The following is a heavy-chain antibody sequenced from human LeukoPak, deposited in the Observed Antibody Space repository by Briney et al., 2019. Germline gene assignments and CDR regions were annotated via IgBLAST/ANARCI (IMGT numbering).Heavy chain of an antibody. J-gene: IGHJ4*02. CDR1: GYTFTGYY. D-gene: IGHD5-18*01. Sequence: ASVKVSCKASGYTFTGYYMHWVRQAPGQGLEWMGWINPNSGGTNYAQKLQGRVTMTTDTSTSTAYMELRSLRSDDTAVYYCARDRFGYSYGFDYWGQGTLVTVSS. V-gene: IGHV1-2*02. CDR2: INPNSGGT. CDR3: ARDRFGYSYGFDY.